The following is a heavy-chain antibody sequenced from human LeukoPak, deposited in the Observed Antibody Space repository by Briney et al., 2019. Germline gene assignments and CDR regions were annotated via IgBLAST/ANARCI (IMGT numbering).Heavy chain of an antibody. V-gene: IGHV3-9*01. J-gene: IGHJ5*02. CDR2: ISWNSGSI. CDR3: AKVGTAVALTGSWFDP. Sequence: GGSLRLSCAAPGFTFDDYAMHWVRQAPGKGLEWVSGISWNSGSIGYADSVKGRFTISRDNAKNSLYLQMNSLRAEDTALYYCAKVGTAVALTGSWFDPWGQGTLVTVSS. CDR1: GFTFDDYA. D-gene: IGHD6-19*01.